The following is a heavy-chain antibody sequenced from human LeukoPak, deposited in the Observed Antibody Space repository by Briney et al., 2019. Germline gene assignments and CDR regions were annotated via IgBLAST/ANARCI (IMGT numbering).Heavy chain of an antibody. Sequence: ASVKVSCKASGYTFTGYYMHWLRQAPGQGLEWMGWINPNSGGTNYAQKFQGRVTMTRDTSISTAYMELSRLRSDDTAVYYCAGSFTYYDFWSGYHFDYWGQGTLVTVSS. V-gene: IGHV1-2*02. J-gene: IGHJ4*02. CDR1: GYTFTGYY. D-gene: IGHD3-3*01. CDR2: INPNSGGT. CDR3: AGSFTYYDFWSGYHFDY.